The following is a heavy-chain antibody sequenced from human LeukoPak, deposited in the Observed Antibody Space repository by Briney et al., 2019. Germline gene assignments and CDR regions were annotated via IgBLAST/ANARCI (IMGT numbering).Heavy chain of an antibody. Sequence: GGALRLSCAASAFTFSTYWMHWVLQAPGKGLEWVSYISSSSSYTNYADSVKGRFTISRDNSKNSLSLPMNILRAEDTAVYYCPRVGMESFYYFDYWGQGTLVTVSS. J-gene: IGHJ4*02. D-gene: IGHD1-1*01. CDR3: PRVGMESFYYFDY. CDR2: ISSSSSYT. CDR1: AFTFSTYW. V-gene: IGHV3-11*06.